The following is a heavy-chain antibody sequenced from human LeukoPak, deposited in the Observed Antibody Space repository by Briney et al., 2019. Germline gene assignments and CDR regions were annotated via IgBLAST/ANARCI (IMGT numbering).Heavy chain of an antibody. CDR2: ISPYNGNT. D-gene: IGHD2-15*01. CDR3: ARDGPPYCSGGSCYYVA. V-gene: IGHV1-18*01. J-gene: IGHJ5*02. CDR1: GYTFTSYG. Sequence: ASVKVSCKASGYTFTSYGISWVGQAPGQGLEWVAWISPYNGNTNYAQKLQGRVTMTTDTSTSTAYMELRSLRSDDTAVYYCARDGPPYCSGGSCYYVAWGQGTLVTVSS.